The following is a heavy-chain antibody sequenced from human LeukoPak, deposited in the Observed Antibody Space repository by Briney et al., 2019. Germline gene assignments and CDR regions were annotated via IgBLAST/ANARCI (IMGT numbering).Heavy chain of an antibody. Sequence: GGSLRLSCAASGFTFSSHAMHWVRQAPGKGLEWVAFISYDGSYKYYADSVKGRFTISKDISKNTLYLQMNSLRPEDTAVYYCARDRPSPDYYYGMDVWGKGTTVTVSS. CDR2: ISYDGSYK. CDR1: GFTFSSHA. J-gene: IGHJ6*04. CDR3: ARDRPSPDYYYGMDV. V-gene: IGHV3-30*04.